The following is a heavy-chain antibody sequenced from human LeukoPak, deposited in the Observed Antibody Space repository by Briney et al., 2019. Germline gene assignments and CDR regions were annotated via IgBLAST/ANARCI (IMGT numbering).Heavy chain of an antibody. CDR1: GFTFSSYA. CDR3: ARLGYSYGYAALDY. D-gene: IGHD5-18*01. CDR2: ISYDGSSK. Sequence: PGRSLRLSCAASGFTFSSYAMHWVRQAPGKGLEWVAVISYDGSSKYYADSVKGRFTISRDNSKNTLYLQMNSLRAEDTAVYYCARLGYSYGYAALDYWGQGTLVTVSS. V-gene: IGHV3-30-3*01. J-gene: IGHJ4*02.